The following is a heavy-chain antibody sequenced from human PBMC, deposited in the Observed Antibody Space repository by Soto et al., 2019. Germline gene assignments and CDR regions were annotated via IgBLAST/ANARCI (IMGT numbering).Heavy chain of an antibody. J-gene: IGHJ3*02. V-gene: IGHV2-5*01. CDR2: IYWTGDE. CDR3: APGLAGRTVFAFDI. Sequence: SGPALVNPTQPLTLTCSFSGFSLSTSGVGVGWIRQPPGKALEWLAHIYWTGDEHYSPSLKNRLSITKDTSINHVVLKMTNMDPVDTPTYYCAPGLAGRTVFAFDIWGQVTMVTVSS. D-gene: IGHD6-6*01. CDR1: GFSLSTSGVG.